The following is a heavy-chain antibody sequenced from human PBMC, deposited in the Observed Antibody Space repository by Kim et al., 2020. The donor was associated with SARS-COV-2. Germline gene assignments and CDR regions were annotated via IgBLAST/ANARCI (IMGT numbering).Heavy chain of an antibody. CDR1: GGSLSSYY. V-gene: IGHV4-59*01. D-gene: IGHD2-2*01. CDR3: ARCSEYCGSNSCARWFDP. Sequence: SETLSLTCTVSGGSLSSYYWSWVRQPPGKGLEWIGNIHYTGSTYYNPSLKSRVTISLDTSRNQFSLKLSSATAADTAMYYCARCSEYCGSNSCARWFDPWGQGTPVTVSS. CDR2: IHYTGST. J-gene: IGHJ5*02.